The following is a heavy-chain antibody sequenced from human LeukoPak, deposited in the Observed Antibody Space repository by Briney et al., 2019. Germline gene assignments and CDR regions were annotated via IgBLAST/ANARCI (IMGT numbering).Heavy chain of an antibody. CDR2: INTYNGNT. J-gene: IGHJ4*02. Sequence: GASVKVSCKASGYTFTNYGITWMRQAPGQGLEWMGWINTYNGNTNYAQKLQGRVTITTEASTSTAYMELRRLRSDDTAVFYCARDLVDGVGAPGAYWGQGALVTVSS. CDR1: GYTFTNYG. V-gene: IGHV1-18*01. CDR3: ARDLVDGVGAPGAY. D-gene: IGHD1-26*01.